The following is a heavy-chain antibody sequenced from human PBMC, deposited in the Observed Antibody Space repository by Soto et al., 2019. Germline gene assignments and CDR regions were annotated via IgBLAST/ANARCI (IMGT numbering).Heavy chain of an antibody. CDR2: IYSGGST. CDR3: ATSYDFSYCDY. J-gene: IGHJ4*02. CDR1: GFTVSSNY. D-gene: IGHD3-3*01. V-gene: IGHV3-66*02. Sequence: GGSLRLSCAASGFTVSSNYMSWVRQAPGKGLEWVSVIYSGGSTYYADSVKGRFTISRDNSKNTLYLQMNSLRAEDTALYYCATSYDFSYCDYWGQGTLVTVSS.